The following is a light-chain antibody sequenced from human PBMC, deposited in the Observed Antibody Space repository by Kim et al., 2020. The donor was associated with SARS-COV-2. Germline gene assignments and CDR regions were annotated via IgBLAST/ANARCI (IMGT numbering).Light chain of an antibody. CDR1: KLGDKY. CDR2: QDS. J-gene: IGLJ2*01. Sequence: SYELTQPPSVSVSPGQTASITCSGDKLGDKYACWSQQKPGQSPVLVIYQDSKRPSGLPERFSGSNSGNTATLTISGTQAMDEADYYSQAWDSSIVVFGGG. CDR3: QAWDSSIVV. V-gene: IGLV3-1*01.